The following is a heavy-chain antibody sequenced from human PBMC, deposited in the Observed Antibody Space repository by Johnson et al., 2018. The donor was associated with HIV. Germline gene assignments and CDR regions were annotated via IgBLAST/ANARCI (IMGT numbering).Heavy chain of an antibody. CDR2: IYSGGST. Sequence: MLLVESGGGLVQPGGSLRLSCAASGFTVSSNYMSWVRQAPGKGLEWVSVIYSGGSTYYADSVKGRFTISRDNSKNTLYLQMNSLRAEDTAVYYCADSSPFYACDVWGQGTMVTVSS. CDR3: ADSSPFYACDV. J-gene: IGHJ3*01. V-gene: IGHV3-66*01. D-gene: IGHD6-13*01. CDR1: GFTVSSNY.